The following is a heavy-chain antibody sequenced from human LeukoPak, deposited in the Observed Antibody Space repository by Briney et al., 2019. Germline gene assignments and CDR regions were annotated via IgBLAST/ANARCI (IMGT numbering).Heavy chain of an antibody. CDR3: AKTWCGDLEIRFDP. Sequence: PGGSLRLSCAASGFTFTSFPMSWVRRAPGKGLEYLSLISADGVTTYYADSVKGRVTISRDNSNIKLYMQMNDLRAGYTAVYDCAKTWCGDLEIRFDPWGQGTLVTVSS. V-gene: IGHV3-23*01. J-gene: IGHJ5*02. CDR2: ISADGVTT. CDR1: GFTFTSFP. D-gene: IGHD3-10*01.